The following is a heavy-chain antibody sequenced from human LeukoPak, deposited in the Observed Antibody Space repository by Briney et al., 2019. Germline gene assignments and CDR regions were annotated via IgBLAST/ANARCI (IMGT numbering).Heavy chain of an antibody. CDR3: ATHPRTYDFWSEYTYYFDY. J-gene: IGHJ4*02. V-gene: IGHV1-24*01. D-gene: IGHD3-3*01. CDR2: FDPEHGET. CDR1: GYTLTEFS. Sequence: ASVKVSCKVSGYTLTEFSVHWARQAPGKGLEWMGGFDPEHGETIYAQRFQGRVSMTEDTSTDTAYMELNSLRSEDTALYYCATHPRTYDFWSEYTYYFDYWGQGTLVTVSS.